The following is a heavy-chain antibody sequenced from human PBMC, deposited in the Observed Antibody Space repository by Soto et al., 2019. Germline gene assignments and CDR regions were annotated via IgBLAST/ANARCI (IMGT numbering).Heavy chain of an antibody. Sequence: QVQLVEFGGGVVQPGRSLRLSCVASGFSFNTNGMHWVRQAPGKGLEWVADILYDGSYNNYADSVKGRFAISRDNSKNTLYLQLNSLRSEDTAVYYCAKDHMAGTTSLLYYFDYWCQGTLVTVSS. D-gene: IGHD1-1*01. CDR3: AKDHMAGTTSLLYYFDY. CDR2: ILYDGSYN. CDR1: GFSFNTNG. V-gene: IGHV3-30*18. J-gene: IGHJ4*02.